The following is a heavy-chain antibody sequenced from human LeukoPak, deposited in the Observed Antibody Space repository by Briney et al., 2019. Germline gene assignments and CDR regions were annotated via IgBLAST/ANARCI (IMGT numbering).Heavy chain of an antibody. V-gene: IGHV3-13*04. CDR3: ARDRGYSDGWYDY. CDR1: GFIFSNFD. Sequence: GGSLRLSCAASGFIFSNFDMHWVRQVTGKGLEWVSGITTAGDTYSAGSVKGRFTISRENAKNSLHLQMNSLTAGDTAVYYCARDRGYSDGWYDYWDQGTLVTVSS. CDR2: ITTAGDT. J-gene: IGHJ4*02. D-gene: IGHD6-13*01.